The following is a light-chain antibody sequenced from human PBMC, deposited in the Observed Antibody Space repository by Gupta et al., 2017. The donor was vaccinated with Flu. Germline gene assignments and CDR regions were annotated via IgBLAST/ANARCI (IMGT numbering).Light chain of an antibody. Sequence: TVTPTCGFTSVLVCSYYPSLYHPTPAHPPRPLFYNKNSRSAAVPVRFSGSISGNTAALTITGAPEEEACDYYCALHVRTGLYVFGTGTKVTVL. CDR3: ALHVRTGLYV. CDR2: NKN. CDR1: SVLVCSYY. V-gene: IGLV8-61*01. J-gene: IGLJ1*01.